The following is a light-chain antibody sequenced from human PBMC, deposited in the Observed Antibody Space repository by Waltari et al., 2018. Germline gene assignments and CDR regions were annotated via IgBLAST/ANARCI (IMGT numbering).Light chain of an antibody. Sequence: EIVMTQSPATLSVSPGERATLSCRASQRVSSNLAWYQQKPGQAPRLLIYGASTRATGIPARFSGSGSGTEFTLNISSLQSEDFAVYYCQQYNNWPLSWTFGQGTKVEIK. CDR1: QRVSSN. J-gene: IGKJ1*01. V-gene: IGKV3-15*01. CDR3: QQYNNWPLSWT. CDR2: GAS.